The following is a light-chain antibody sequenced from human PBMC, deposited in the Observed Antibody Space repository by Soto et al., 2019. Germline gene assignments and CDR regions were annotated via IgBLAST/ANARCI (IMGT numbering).Light chain of an antibody. CDR2: AAS. CDR3: QQSYSTPYT. V-gene: IGKV1-39*01. CDR1: QSISSY. Sequence: DIQMTQSPSSLSASVGDRVTITCRASQSISSYLNWYQQKPEKAPKLLIYAASSLQSGVPSRFSGSGSGTDFTRTISSLQPEDFATYYCQQSYSTPYTFGQGTKLEIK. J-gene: IGKJ2*01.